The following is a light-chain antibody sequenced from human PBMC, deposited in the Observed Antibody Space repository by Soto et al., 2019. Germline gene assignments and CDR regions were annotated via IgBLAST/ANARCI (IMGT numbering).Light chain of an antibody. J-gene: IGLJ1*01. V-gene: IGLV2-11*01. Sequence: QSALTQPRSVSGSPGQSVTISCTGASSNVGGYNYVSWFQQYPGKAPKLMIYDVNKRPSGVPDRFSGSKSGNTASLTISGLQAEDEADYYCCSYAGNYRNVFGSGT. CDR3: CSYAGNYRNV. CDR2: DVN. CDR1: SSNVGGYNY.